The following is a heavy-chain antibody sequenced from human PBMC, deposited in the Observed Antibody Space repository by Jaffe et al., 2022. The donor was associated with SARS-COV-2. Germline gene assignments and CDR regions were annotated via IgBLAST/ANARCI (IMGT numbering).Heavy chain of an antibody. J-gene: IGHJ5*01. CDR3: VRDEIPPAGPFSFDS. CDR1: GFTFSLYS. V-gene: IGHV3-30*04. D-gene: IGHD2-2*01. CDR2: ISSDSRAD. Sequence: QVQLVESGGGVVQPGESLRLSCVASGFTFSLYSIHWVRQAPGKGLEWLTTISSDSRADYYADSVRGRFSISRDNSRNTQYLDIKSVRPEDTAVYYCVRDEIPPAGPFSFDSWGQGILVTVSS.